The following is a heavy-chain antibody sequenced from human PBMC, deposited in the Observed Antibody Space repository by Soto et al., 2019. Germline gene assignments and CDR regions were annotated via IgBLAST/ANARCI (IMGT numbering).Heavy chain of an antibody. D-gene: IGHD2-15*01. CDR3: ARRYCSGGSCQGPGAAFDI. Sequence: GGSLRLSCAASGFTFSSYSMNWVRQAPGKGLEWVSSISSSSSYIYYADSVKGRFTISRDNAKNSLYLQMNSLRAEDTAVYYCARRYCSGGSCQGPGAAFDIWGQGTMVTVSS. CDR1: GFTFSSYS. V-gene: IGHV3-21*01. CDR2: ISSSSSYI. J-gene: IGHJ3*02.